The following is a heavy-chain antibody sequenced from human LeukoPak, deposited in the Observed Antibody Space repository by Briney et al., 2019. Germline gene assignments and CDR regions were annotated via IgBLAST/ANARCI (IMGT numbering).Heavy chain of an antibody. CDR3: ARRDCSGGSCHNWYFDL. Sequence: PGGSLRLSCAASGFTVSDYYMNWIRQAPGKGLEWVSYISSSGSSIYYADSVKGRFTISRDSAKNSLFLQMNSLRAEDTAVYYCARRDCSGGSCHNWYFDLWGRGTLVTVSS. J-gene: IGHJ2*01. CDR1: GFTVSDYY. D-gene: IGHD2-15*01. CDR2: ISSSGSSI. V-gene: IGHV3-11*04.